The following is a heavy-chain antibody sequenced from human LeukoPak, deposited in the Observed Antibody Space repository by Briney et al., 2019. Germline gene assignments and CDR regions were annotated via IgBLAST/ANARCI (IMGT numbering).Heavy chain of an antibody. D-gene: IGHD3-22*01. V-gene: IGHV3-23*01. CDR1: GFTFSSYA. CDR3: AKDHNYSSGYYLN. CDR2: ISGSGGST. J-gene: IGHJ4*02. Sequence: LGGSLRLSCAASGFTFSSYAMSWVRPAAGKGLDWVSAISGSGGSTYYADSVKGRFTISRDNSKNTLYLQMNSLRAEDTAVYYCAKDHNYSSGYYLNWGQGTLVTVSS.